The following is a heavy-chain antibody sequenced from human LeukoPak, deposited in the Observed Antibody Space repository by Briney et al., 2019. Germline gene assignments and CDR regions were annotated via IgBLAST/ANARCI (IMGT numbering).Heavy chain of an antibody. CDR1: GYTFPSYG. J-gene: IGHJ4*02. D-gene: IGHD6-19*01. V-gene: IGHV1-18*01. CDR3: ARESRAGIAVDSDY. Sequence: ASVKVSCKASGYTFPSYGISWVRQAPGQGLEWMGWISAYNGNTNYAQKLQGRVTMTTDTSTSTAYMELRSLKSDDTAVYYCARESRAGIAVDSDYWGQGTLVTVSS. CDR2: ISAYNGNT.